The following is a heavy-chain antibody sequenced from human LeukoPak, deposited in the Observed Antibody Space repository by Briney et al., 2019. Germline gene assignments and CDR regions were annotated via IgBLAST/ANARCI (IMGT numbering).Heavy chain of an antibody. CDR1: GFTFSSYA. CDR2: IDGSGDST. Sequence: GGSLRLSCAASGFTFSSYAMSWVRQAPGKGLEWVSAIDGSGDSTYYADSVKGRFTISRDNSKNTLYLQMNSLRAEDTAVYYCAKDPYYDSSGYFDYWGQGTLVTVSS. CDR3: AKDPYYDSSGYFDY. V-gene: IGHV3-23*01. D-gene: IGHD3-22*01. J-gene: IGHJ4*02.